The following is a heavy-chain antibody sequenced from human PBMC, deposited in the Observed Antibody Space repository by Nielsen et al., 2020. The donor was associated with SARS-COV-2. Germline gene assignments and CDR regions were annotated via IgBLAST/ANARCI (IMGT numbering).Heavy chain of an antibody. CDR3: AKSPGDYYGSETFAYYFQY. V-gene: IGHV3-30*18. J-gene: IGHJ4*02. CDR1: GFTFSSYG. D-gene: IGHD3-10*01. Sequence: GGSLRLSCAASGFTFSSYGMHWVRQAPGKGLEWVAVISYDGSNKYYADSVKGRFTISRDNSKNTLYLQMNSLRAEDTAVYYCAKSPGDYYGSETFAYYFQYWGQGAQVTVSS. CDR2: ISYDGSNK.